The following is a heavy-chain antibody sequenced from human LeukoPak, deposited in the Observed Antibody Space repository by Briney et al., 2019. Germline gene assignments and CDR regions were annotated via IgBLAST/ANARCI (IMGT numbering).Heavy chain of an antibody. CDR1: GFTFSSYA. J-gene: IGHJ5*02. CDR3: TSCPEDWFDP. CDR2: IKSKTDGGTT. Sequence: GGSLRLSCAASGFTFSSYAMSWVRQAPGKGLEWVGRIKSKTDGGTTDYAAPVKGRFTISRDDSKNTLYLQMNSLKTEDTAVYYCTSCPEDWFDPWGQGTLVTVSS. V-gene: IGHV3-15*01.